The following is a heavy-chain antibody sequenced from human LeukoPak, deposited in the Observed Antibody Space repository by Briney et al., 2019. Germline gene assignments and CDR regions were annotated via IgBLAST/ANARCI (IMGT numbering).Heavy chain of an antibody. CDR1: GGSISSYY. D-gene: IGHD6-13*01. Sequence: SETLSLTCTVSGGSISSYYWSWIRQPPGKGLEWIGYMYYSGSTNYNPSLKSRVTISVDTSKNQFSLKLSSVTAADTAVYYCAREYPHGAAAGAADYWGQGTLVTVSS. V-gene: IGHV4-59*01. CDR2: MYYSGST. CDR3: AREYPHGAAAGAADY. J-gene: IGHJ4*02.